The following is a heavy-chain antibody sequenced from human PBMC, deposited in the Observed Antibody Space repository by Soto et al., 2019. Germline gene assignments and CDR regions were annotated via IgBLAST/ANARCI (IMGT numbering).Heavy chain of an antibody. Sequence: PSETLSLTCAVYGGSFSGYHWSWIRQPPGKGLEWIGEINHSGSTNYNPSLKSRVTISVDTSKNQFSLKLSSVTAADTAVYYCARPMRLRSYYYYGMDVWGQGATVTVSS. CDR2: INHSGST. J-gene: IGHJ6*02. CDR3: ARPMRLRSYYYYGMDV. CDR1: GGSFSGYH. D-gene: IGHD4-17*01. V-gene: IGHV4-34*01.